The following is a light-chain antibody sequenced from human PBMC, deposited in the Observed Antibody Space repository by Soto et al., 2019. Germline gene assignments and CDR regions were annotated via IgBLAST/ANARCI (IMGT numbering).Light chain of an antibody. V-gene: IGKV1-5*03. Sequence: DIPMTQSPPTLSASVGDRVTITCRASQSIITSLAWYQQKPGKAPKLLIYKASSLQSGVPSRFSGSGSGTEFTLTISSLQPDDFATYYCQQYNSYSRTFGQGTKVEIK. CDR1: QSIITS. CDR3: QQYNSYSRT. J-gene: IGKJ1*01. CDR2: KAS.